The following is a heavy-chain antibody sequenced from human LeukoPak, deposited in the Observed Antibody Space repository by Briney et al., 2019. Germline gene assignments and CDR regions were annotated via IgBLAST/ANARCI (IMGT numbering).Heavy chain of an antibody. D-gene: IGHD1-26*01. CDR3: ARGLCGTWPWYFDD. V-gene: IGHV3-72*01. Sequence: GGSLRLSCAASGFTFSDYYMDWVRQAPGKGLEWVGRSRNKANSHTTEHAASVKGRFTISRDDSKNSLYLQMNSLKTEATALSFCARGLCGTWPWYFDDWGQGTLVTVSS. CDR2: SRNKANSHTT. J-gene: IGHJ4*02. CDR1: GFTFSDYY.